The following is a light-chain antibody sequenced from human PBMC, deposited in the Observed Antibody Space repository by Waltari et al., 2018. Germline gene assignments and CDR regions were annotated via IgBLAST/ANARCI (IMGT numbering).Light chain of an antibody. J-gene: IGLJ3*02. Sequence: SYELAQPPSVSVSPGQTARIPCTGDALAKKYAYWYQQKSGQAPVLVIFEDTKRPSGIPERFSGSSSGTVATLTITGAQVEDEADYHCYSTDSSGNERVFGGGTKLTVL. CDR3: YSTDSSGNERV. CDR1: ALAKKY. V-gene: IGLV3-10*01. CDR2: EDT.